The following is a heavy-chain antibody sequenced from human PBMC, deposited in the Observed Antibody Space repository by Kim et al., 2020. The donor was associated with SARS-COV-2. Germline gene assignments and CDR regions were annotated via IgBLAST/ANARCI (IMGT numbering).Heavy chain of an antibody. Sequence: GGSLRLSCAASGFTFNIFGMSWVRQAPGKGLEWVSSIGSSETYYANSVKGRFTISIDNSRNMLFLQMDSLRADDTALYYCSKDFVNGNGVWDAFDIWGQGTMVTVSS. CDR3: SKDFVNGNGVWDAFDI. D-gene: IGHD2-8*01. CDR2: IGSSET. J-gene: IGHJ3*02. V-gene: IGHV3-23*03. CDR1: GFTFNIFG.